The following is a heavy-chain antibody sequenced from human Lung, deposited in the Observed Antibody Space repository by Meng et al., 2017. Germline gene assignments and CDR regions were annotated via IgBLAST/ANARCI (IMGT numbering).Heavy chain of an antibody. CDR3: AREIVVVPAATEGRDY. V-gene: IGHV1-2*06. Sequence: ASVKVSCKASGYTFTGYYMPWVRQGPGQGLEWMGRINPNSGGTNYAQKFQGRVTMTRDTSISTAYMELSRLRADYTAVYYCAREIVVVPAATEGRDYWGQGTLVTVSS. J-gene: IGHJ4*02. CDR1: GYTFTGYY. CDR2: INPNSGGT. D-gene: IGHD2-2*01.